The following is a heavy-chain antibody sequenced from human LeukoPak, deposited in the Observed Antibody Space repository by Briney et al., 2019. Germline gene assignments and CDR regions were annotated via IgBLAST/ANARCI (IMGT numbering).Heavy chain of an antibody. D-gene: IGHD3-22*01. V-gene: IGHV1-18*01. CDR1: GYTFTSYG. J-gene: IGHJ4*02. Sequence: GASVKVSCKASGYTFTSYGISWVRQAPGQGLEWMGWISAYNGNTNYAQKLQGRVTMTTDTSTSTAYMELRSLRSDDTAVYYCARAIIPNLYYYDSSGYYYFDYWGQGTLVTVSS. CDR2: ISAYNGNT. CDR3: ARAIIPNLYYYDSSGYYYFDY.